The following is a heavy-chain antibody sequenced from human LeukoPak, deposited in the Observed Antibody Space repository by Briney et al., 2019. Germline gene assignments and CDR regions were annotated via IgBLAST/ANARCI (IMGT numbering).Heavy chain of an antibody. Sequence: SQTLSLTCAVSGGSISSGGYSWSWIRQPPGEGLEWIGYIYHSGSTYYNPSLKSRVTISVDRSKNQFSLKLSSVTAADTAVYYCARVYRMVPDYWGQGTLVTVSS. D-gene: IGHD2-8*01. CDR3: ARVYRMVPDY. V-gene: IGHV4-30-2*01. CDR2: IYHSGST. CDR1: GGSISSGGYS. J-gene: IGHJ4*02.